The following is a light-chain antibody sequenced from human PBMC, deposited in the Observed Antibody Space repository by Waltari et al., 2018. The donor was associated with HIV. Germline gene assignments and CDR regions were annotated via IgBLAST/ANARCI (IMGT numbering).Light chain of an antibody. V-gene: IGLV2-11*01. J-gene: IGLJ1*01. CDR3: CSYAGRYPYV. CDR2: DVS. CDR1: SSDVGGYNY. Sequence: QSALTQPRSVSGSPGQSVTISCTGTSSDVGGYNYVSCYQQHPGKAPKLVIYDVSKRPYGVPARFSGSRAANTASLTISALQAEDKGDYSGCSYAGRYPYVFGTGTKVTVL.